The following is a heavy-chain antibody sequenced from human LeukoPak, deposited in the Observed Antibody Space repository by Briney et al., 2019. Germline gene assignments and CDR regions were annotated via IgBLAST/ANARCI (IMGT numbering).Heavy chain of an antibody. V-gene: IGHV4-39*01. CDR3: ARATASSTFYFDY. J-gene: IGHJ4*02. D-gene: IGHD6-13*01. CDR1: GGSISSSSYS. Sequence: SETLSLTCSVSGGSISSSSYSWGWIRQPPGKGLEWIGSIYYSGSTDYNPSLKSRVTISVDTSKNQLSLKLSSVTAADTAVYYCARATASSTFYFDYWGQGTLVSVSS. CDR2: IYYSGST.